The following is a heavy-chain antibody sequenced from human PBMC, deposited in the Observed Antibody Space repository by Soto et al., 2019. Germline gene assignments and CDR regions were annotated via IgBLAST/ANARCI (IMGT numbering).Heavy chain of an antibody. Sequence: RASVKVSCKASGYTFTSYAMHWVRQAPGQRLEWMGWINAGNGNTKYSQKFQGRVTITRDTSASTAYMELSSLRSEDTAVYYCARDLGVRGVTPYNWFDPWGQGTLVTVSS. J-gene: IGHJ5*02. CDR3: ARDLGVRGVTPYNWFDP. V-gene: IGHV1-3*01. CDR1: GYTFTSYA. CDR2: INAGNGNT. D-gene: IGHD3-10*01.